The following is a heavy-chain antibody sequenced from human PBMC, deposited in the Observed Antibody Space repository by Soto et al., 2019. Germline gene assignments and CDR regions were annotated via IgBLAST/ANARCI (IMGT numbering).Heavy chain of an antibody. Sequence: ASVKVSCKASGYTFTSYGISWVRQAPGQGLEWMGWISAYNGNTNYAQKLQGRVTMTTDTSTSTAYMELRSLRSDDTAVYYCARTAAFRYSYGIDYWGQGTLVIVSS. J-gene: IGHJ4*02. CDR2: ISAYNGNT. D-gene: IGHD5-18*01. V-gene: IGHV1-18*01. CDR3: ARTAAFRYSYGIDY. CDR1: GYTFTSYG.